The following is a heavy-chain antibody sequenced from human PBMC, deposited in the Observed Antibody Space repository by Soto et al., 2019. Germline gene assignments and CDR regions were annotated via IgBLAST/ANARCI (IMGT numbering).Heavy chain of an antibody. CDR2: FNPANRNT. D-gene: IGHD3-3*01. J-gene: IGHJ6*02. CDR3: ARGHGVIIGAMDV. Sequence: QVQLVQSGAEVKRPGTSVKVSCKVSGYTFTNYGINWVRQAPGQGLEWVGWFNPANRNTNYAQKFQDRVTMTTDTSTGTAYMELRSLRSDDTAVYYCARGHGVIIGAMDVWGQGTTVTVSS. V-gene: IGHV1-18*01. CDR1: GYTFTNYG.